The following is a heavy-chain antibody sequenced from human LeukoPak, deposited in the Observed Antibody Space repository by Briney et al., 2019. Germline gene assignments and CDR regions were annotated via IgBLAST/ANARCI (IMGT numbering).Heavy chain of an antibody. CDR3: AILAAGSGVAFDI. CDR2: IYTSGST. Sequence: SETLSLTCTGSGGSISSYYWSWIRQPAGKGLEWIGRIYTSGSTNYNPSLKSRVTISVDTSKNQFSLKLSSVTAADTAVYYCAILAAGSGVAFDIWGQGTMVTVSS. D-gene: IGHD6-25*01. CDR1: GGSISSYY. J-gene: IGHJ3*02. V-gene: IGHV4-4*07.